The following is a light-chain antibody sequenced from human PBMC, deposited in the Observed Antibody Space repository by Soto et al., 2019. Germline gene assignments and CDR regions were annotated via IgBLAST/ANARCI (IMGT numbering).Light chain of an antibody. J-gene: IGKJ5*01. V-gene: IGKV3-20*01. CDR3: QQYSSSPPIT. Sequence: EIVLTRSPDTLSLSPGHGATLSCRASQSVTNSYLAWYQQKPGQAPRLXLYGASSRATGIPDRFSGSGSETDFTLTISRLETEDFAAYYCQQYSSSPPITFGQGTRLEIK. CDR1: QSVTNSY. CDR2: GAS.